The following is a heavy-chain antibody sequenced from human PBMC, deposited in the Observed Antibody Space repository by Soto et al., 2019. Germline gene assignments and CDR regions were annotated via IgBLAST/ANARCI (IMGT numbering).Heavy chain of an antibody. Sequence: QVQLVQSGAEVKKPGASVKLSCKSSEYTFTDYYIRWVRQAPGQGLEWMGLINPSGGSTSYAQKFQGRVTMTRDTSTSTVYMELSSLRSEDTAVYYCATAAYSTSWYDFCGQGTLVTVSS. CDR3: ATAAYSTSWYDF. D-gene: IGHD6-13*01. CDR2: INPSGGST. J-gene: IGHJ5*01. CDR1: EYTFTDYY. V-gene: IGHV1-46*01.